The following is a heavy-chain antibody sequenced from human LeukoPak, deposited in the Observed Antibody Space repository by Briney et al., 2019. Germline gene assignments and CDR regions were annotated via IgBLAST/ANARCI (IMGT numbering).Heavy chain of an antibody. CDR3: ARVRYCSSTSCP. Sequence: SETLSLTCAVYGGSFSGYYWSWIRQPPGKGLEWIGEINHSGSTNYNPSLKSRVTTSVDTSKKQFSLKLSSVTAADTAVYYCARVRYCSSTSCPWGQGTLVTVSS. CDR1: GGSFSGYY. CDR2: INHSGST. J-gene: IGHJ5*02. V-gene: IGHV4-34*01. D-gene: IGHD2-2*01.